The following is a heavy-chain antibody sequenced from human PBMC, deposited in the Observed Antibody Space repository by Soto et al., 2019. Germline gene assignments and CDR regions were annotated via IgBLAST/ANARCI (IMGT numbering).Heavy chain of an antibody. CDR1: GFTFEEYA. D-gene: IGHD3-9*01. J-gene: IGHJ5*02. CDR2: ISWNSVTT. Sequence: PGGSLRLSCEASGFTFEEYAMNWVRQRPGKGLEWVSRISWNSVTTHYADSVKGRFAISRDNGKNLVYLEMNGLGIDDTALYYCAKDTLRRGLGNWFDPWGQGSWVTFYS. CDR3: AKDTLRRGLGNWFDP. V-gene: IGHV3-43D*03.